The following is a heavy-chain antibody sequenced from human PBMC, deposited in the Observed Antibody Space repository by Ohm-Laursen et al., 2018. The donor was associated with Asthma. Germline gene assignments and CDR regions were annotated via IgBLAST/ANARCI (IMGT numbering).Heavy chain of an antibody. Sequence: SLRLSCAASGYTLSRYSIHWVRQFPGKGLECVASISTASTFIYYADSVRGRFTTSRDNAKNSVYLQMNSLRAEDTALYYCARIGPEWELPGREYSLHHWGEGTLVTVSS. V-gene: IGHV3-21*01. CDR2: ISTASTFI. J-gene: IGHJ1*01. CDR3: ARIGPEWELPGREYSLHH. D-gene: IGHD1-26*01. CDR1: GYTLSRYS.